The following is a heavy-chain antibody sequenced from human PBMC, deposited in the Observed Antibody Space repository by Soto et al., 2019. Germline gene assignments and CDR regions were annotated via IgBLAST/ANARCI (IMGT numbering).Heavy chain of an antibody. CDR2: IIPIFGTA. D-gene: IGHD2-15*01. V-gene: IGHV1-69*13. Sequence: ASVKVSCKASGGTFSSYAISWVRQAPGQGLEWMGGIIPIFGTANYAQKFQGRVTITADESTSTAYMELSSLRSEDTAVYYCARESDLGYCSGGSCAFDYWGQGPLVTVSS. CDR3: ARESDLGYCSGGSCAFDY. J-gene: IGHJ4*02. CDR1: GGTFSSYA.